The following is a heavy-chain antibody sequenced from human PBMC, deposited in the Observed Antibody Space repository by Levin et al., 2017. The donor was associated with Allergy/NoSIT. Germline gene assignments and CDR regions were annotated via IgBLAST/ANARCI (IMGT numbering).Heavy chain of an antibody. CDR1: GFSFRSYG. Sequence: GGSLRLSCAASGFSFRSYGMSWVRQAPGKGLEWVSVISGSGDITYYADSVKGRFSISRDNSKDMLYLQMNSRRPEETALDDCAKYCVEKQTSTREFDRGGQGRMVTV. CDR2: ISGSGDIT. CDR3: AKYCVEKQTSTREFDR. J-gene: IGHJ3*02. D-gene: IGHD2-21*01. V-gene: IGHV3-23*01.